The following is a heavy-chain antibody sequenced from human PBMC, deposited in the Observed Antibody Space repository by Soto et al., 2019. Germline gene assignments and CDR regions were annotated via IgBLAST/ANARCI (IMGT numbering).Heavy chain of an antibody. J-gene: IGHJ4*02. Sequence: SETLSLTCTVSGGSISSYYWRWIRQPPGNGLEWIGYIYYSGSTNYNPSHKSRDTISVDTSKNQFSLKLSSVTAADTAVYYCARRWGDYFDYWGQGTLVTVS. CDR1: GGSISSYY. D-gene: IGHD3-16*01. CDR3: ARRWGDYFDY. CDR2: IYYSGST. V-gene: IGHV4-59*08.